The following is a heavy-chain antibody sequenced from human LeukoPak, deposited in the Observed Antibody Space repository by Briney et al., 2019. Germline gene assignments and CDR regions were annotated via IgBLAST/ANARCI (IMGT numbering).Heavy chain of an antibody. D-gene: IGHD5-18*01. CDR2: ITGSGDST. CDR1: GFTFSSYA. J-gene: IGHJ4*02. V-gene: IGHV3-23*01. CDR3: ARNSYPTY. Sequence: RPGGSLRLSCAASGFTFSSYAMSWVRQAPGKGLEWVSVITGSGDSTYYAASVKGRFTISRDNAKNSLYLQMNSLRAEDTAVYYCARNSYPTYWGQGTLVTVSS.